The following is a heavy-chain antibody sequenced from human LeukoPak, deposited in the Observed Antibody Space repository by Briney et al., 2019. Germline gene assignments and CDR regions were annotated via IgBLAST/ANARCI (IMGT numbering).Heavy chain of an antibody. Sequence: GGSLRLSCAASGLTFSSYSMSWVRQAPGKGLEWVSSISSGSKYIYNADSVKGRFTISRDNAKNSLYLQMNGLRAEDTAVYYCARALSYSYGSMDFWGQGTLVIVSS. J-gene: IGHJ4*02. CDR1: GLTFSSYS. D-gene: IGHD5-18*01. CDR2: ISSGSKYI. CDR3: ARALSYSYGSMDF. V-gene: IGHV3-21*01.